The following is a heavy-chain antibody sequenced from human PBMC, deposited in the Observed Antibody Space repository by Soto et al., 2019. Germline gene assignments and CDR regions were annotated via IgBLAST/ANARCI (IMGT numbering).Heavy chain of an antibody. Sequence: QVQLQESGPGLVKPSQTLSLTCTVSGGSISSGGYYWSWIRQHPGKGLEWIGYIYYSGSTYYNPSLKSRVTISVDTSKNQFSLKLISVTAADTAVYYCARGVTMVRGVIHTPDFDYWGQGTLVTVSS. CDR2: IYYSGST. CDR1: GGSISSGGYY. CDR3: ARGVTMVRGVIHTPDFDY. J-gene: IGHJ4*02. V-gene: IGHV4-31*03. D-gene: IGHD3-10*01.